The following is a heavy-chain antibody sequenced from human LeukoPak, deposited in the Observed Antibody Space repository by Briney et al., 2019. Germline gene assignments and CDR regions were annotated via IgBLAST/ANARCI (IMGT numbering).Heavy chain of an antibody. CDR3: ATGSKRVTIFDY. D-gene: IGHD3-10*01. CDR1: GYTLTELS. CDR2: FDPEDGET. J-gene: IGHJ4*02. V-gene: IGHV1-24*01. Sequence: ASVKVSCKVSGYTLTELSMHWARQAPGKGLEWMGGFDPEDGETIYAQKFQGRVTMTEDTSTDTAYMELNSLRSEDTAVYYCATGSKRVTIFDYWGQGTLVTVSS.